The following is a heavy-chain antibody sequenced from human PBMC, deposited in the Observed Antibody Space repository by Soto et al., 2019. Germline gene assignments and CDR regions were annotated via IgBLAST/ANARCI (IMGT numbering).Heavy chain of an antibody. CDR2: FSHSGTS. D-gene: IGHD3-9*01. CDR1: GGSISRSHW. J-gene: IGHJ3*01. V-gene: IGHV4-4*02. Sequence: QVQLQESGPGLVKPSGTLSLPCAVSGGSISRSHWWTWVRQSPGKGLAYIGEFSHSGTSNSNPSLQSRVNLSVDKSKNHFSLTLTSVTAADTAVYYCARGVLTIPRGAFEAWGQGTLVIVSS. CDR3: ARGVLTIPRGAFEA.